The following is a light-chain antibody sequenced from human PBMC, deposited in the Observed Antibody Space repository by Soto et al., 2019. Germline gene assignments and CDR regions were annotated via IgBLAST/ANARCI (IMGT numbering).Light chain of an antibody. Sequence: ETLMTQSAATLSVSPGERVTLSCRASQSVNSNLAWYQQKPGQAPRLLIYGASTRVNGIPARFSGSGSGTDFTLAISSLQSEDFAIYYCQQYTNWPRTFGQGTKVEI. J-gene: IGKJ1*01. CDR1: QSVNSN. V-gene: IGKV3-15*01. CDR2: GAS. CDR3: QQYTNWPRT.